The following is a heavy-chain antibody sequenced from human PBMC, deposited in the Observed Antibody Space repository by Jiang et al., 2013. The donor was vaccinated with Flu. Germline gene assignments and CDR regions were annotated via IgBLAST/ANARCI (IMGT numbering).Heavy chain of an antibody. CDR3: ARSPYSNYRFFDY. V-gene: IGHV1-2*06. CDR2: GNPNTGDS. D-gene: IGHD4-11*01. CDR1: GYTFTGYY. J-gene: IGHJ4*02. Sequence: GAEVKKPGASVKVSCKASGYTFTGYYIHWVRQAPGQGLEWMGRGNPNTGDSNYVQRFQGRVTMTRDTSISTAYMELSSLRSDDTAVYYCARSPYSNYRFFDYWGQGTLVTVSS.